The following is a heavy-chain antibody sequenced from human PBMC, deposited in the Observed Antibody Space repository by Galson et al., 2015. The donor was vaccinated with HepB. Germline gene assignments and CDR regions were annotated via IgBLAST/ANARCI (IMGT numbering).Heavy chain of an antibody. CDR2: MNPKSGDT. Sequence: SVKVSCKASGYMFTGYFLHWVRQAPGQGPEWMGRMNPKSGDTNYAQKFKGRLTMTRDTSNNTAYMELNSLRFDDTAVHYCARDSIRNNVEVVGDYWGQGSLVTVSS. CDR1: GYMFTGYF. V-gene: IGHV1-2*06. J-gene: IGHJ4*02. CDR3: ARDSIRNNVEVVGDY. D-gene: IGHD2-15*01.